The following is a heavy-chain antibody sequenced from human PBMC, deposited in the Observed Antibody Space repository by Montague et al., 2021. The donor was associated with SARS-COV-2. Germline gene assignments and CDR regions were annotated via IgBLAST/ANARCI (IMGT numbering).Heavy chain of an antibody. D-gene: IGHD3-10*01. Sequence: SETLSLTCTVSGGSISSSSYYWGWIRQPPGKGLEWIGSIFYSGSTDYXPSVKSRVTISVDTSKNQFSLKLSSVTAADTAVYYCASMVRAQVYYFDYWGQGTLVTVSS. V-gene: IGHV4-39*01. J-gene: IGHJ4*02. CDR1: GGSISSSSYY. CDR2: IFYSGST. CDR3: ASMVRAQVYYFDY.